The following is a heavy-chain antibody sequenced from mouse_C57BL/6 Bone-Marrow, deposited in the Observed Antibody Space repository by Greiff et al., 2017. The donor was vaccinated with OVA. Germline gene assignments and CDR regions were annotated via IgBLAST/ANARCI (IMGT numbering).Heavy chain of an antibody. CDR2: ISSGSSTI. CDR3: ARSNYYGSSFFDY. CDR1: GFTFSDYG. J-gene: IGHJ2*01. D-gene: IGHD1-1*01. V-gene: IGHV5-17*01. Sequence: EVQRVESGGGLVKPGGSLKLSCAASGFTFSDYGMHWVRQAPEKGLEWVAYISSGSSTIYYADTVKGRFTISRDNAKNTLFLQMTSLRSEDTAMYYCARSNYYGSSFFDYWGQGTTLTVSS.